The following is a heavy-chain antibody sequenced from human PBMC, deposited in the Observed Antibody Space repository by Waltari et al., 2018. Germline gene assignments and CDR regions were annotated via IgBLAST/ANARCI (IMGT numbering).Heavy chain of an antibody. CDR2: IIPIFGTA. V-gene: IGHV1-69*15. D-gene: IGHD5-18*01. CDR3: ARDSGYSYGYCYSD. J-gene: IGHJ4*02. CDR1: VGTFSRYA. Sequence: QVQLVQSGAEVRKPASSVKVSCKAFVGTFSRYAISGAREAPGHGLEWMGRIIPIFGTANYAQKFQGRVTITADESTSTAYMELSSLRSEDTAVYYCARDSGYSYGYCYSDWGQGTLVTVSS.